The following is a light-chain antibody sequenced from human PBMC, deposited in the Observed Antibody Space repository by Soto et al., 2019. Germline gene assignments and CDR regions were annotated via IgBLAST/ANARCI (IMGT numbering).Light chain of an antibody. CDR3: QQYGTSPELT. J-gene: IGKJ4*01. Sequence: EIVLTQSPGTLSLSPGESATLSCRASQSVSSSYLAWYQRKPGQAPRLLIYGASSRATGIPDRFSGSGSGTDFTLTISRLEPEDFAVYYCQQYGTSPELTFGGGTKVEIE. CDR2: GAS. V-gene: IGKV3-20*01. CDR1: QSVSSSY.